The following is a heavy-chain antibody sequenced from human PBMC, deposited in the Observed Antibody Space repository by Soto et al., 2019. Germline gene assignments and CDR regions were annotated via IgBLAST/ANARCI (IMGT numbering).Heavy chain of an antibody. V-gene: IGHV1-18*01. Sequence: QVQLVQSGAEVKKPGASVKVSCKASGYTFTSYGISWVRQAPGQGLEWMGWISAYNGNTNYAQKLQGRVTMTTDTVTSTFYMELRSLRSDDTAVYYCARDHDYDSSRYYPDFHYWGQGTLVTVSS. CDR2: ISAYNGNT. J-gene: IGHJ4*02. CDR1: GYTFTSYG. CDR3: ARDHDYDSSRYYPDFHY. D-gene: IGHD3-22*01.